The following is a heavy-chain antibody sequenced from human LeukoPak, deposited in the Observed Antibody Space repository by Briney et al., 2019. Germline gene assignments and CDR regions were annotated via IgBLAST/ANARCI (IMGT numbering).Heavy chain of an antibody. CDR2: IIPIFGTA. J-gene: IGHJ6*03. CDR1: GGTFSSYA. V-gene: IGHV1-69*06. CDR3: ARDPGPHSYYMDV. Sequence: SVKVSCKASGGTFSSYAISWVRQAPGQGLEWMERIIPIFGTANYAQKFQGRVTITADKSTSTAYMELSSLRSEDTAVYYCARDPGPHSYYMDVWGKGTTVTVSS.